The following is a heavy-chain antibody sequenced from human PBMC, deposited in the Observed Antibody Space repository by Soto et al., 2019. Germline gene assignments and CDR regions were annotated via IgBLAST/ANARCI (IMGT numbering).Heavy chain of an antibody. J-gene: IGHJ3*01. V-gene: IGHV4-61*01. CDR1: GGSFKSGSYS. CDR3: AHYYDRSDPNDAFDC. Sequence: SATLSLTCTVSGGSFKSGSYSWSWIRQPPGKGLEWIGYVYHTGSTSYNPSLKSRVSLSVDTSRNQFSLQLCSVTAADTAVYYSAHYYDRSDPNDAFDCWGQGPMVTVAS. D-gene: IGHD3-22*01. CDR2: VYHTGST.